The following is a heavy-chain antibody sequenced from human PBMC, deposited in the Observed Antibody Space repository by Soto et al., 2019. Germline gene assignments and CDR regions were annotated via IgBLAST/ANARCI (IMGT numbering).Heavy chain of an antibody. CDR2: IYNTGTT. V-gene: IGHV3-53*01. J-gene: IGHJ4*02. CDR3: AKDGRGSGSHYNSFGY. CDR1: GFTVGNNY. D-gene: IGHD3-10*01. Sequence: EVQLVKSGGGLIQPGGSLKLSCAASGFTVGNNYMSWVRQAPGKGLEWVSLIYNTGTTKYADSVKGRFTVSRDNAKNTLYLQMNSLRAEDTAVYYCAKDGRGSGSHYNSFGYWGQGTLVTVSS.